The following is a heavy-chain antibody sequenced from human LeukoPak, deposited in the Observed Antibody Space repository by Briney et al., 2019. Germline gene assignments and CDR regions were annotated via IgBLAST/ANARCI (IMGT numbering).Heavy chain of an antibody. CDR3: ARAWYSSSSGSSLDY. CDR1: GGSFSGYY. J-gene: IGHJ4*02. D-gene: IGHD6-6*01. CDR2: INHSGST. V-gene: IGHV4-34*01. Sequence: SETLSLTCAAYGGSFSGYYWSWIRQPPGKGLEWIGEINHSGSTNYNPSLKSRVTISVDTSKNQFSLKLSSVTAADTAVYYCARAWYSSSSGSSLDYWGQGTLVTVSS.